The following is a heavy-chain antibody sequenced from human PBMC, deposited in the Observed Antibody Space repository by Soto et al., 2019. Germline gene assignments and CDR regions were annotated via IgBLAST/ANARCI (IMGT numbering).Heavy chain of an antibody. Sequence: GGSLRLSCAASGFTFSSYGMHWVRQAPGKGLEWVAVIWYDGSNKYYADSVKGRFTISRDNSKNTLYLQMNSLRAEDTAVYYCAREGELLMAFDIWGQGTMVTVSS. V-gene: IGHV3-33*01. CDR3: AREGELLMAFDI. CDR1: GFTFSSYG. J-gene: IGHJ3*02. D-gene: IGHD1-26*01. CDR2: IWYDGSNK.